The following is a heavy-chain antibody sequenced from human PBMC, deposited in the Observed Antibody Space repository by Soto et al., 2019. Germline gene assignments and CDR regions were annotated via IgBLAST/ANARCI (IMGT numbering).Heavy chain of an antibody. V-gene: IGHV3-33*01. J-gene: IGHJ3*02. Sequence: LRLSCAASGFTFSSYGMHWVRQAPGKGLEWVAVIWYDGSNKYYADSVKGRFTISRDNSKNTLYLQMNSLRAEDTAVYYCARDEYYYDSSGHYPDAFDIWGQGTMVTVSS. CDR1: GFTFSSYG. CDR2: IWYDGSNK. D-gene: IGHD3-22*01. CDR3: ARDEYYYDSSGHYPDAFDI.